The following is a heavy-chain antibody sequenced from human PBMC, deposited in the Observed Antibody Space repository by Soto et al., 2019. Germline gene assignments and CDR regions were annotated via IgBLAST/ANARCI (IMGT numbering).Heavy chain of an antibody. V-gene: IGHV6-1*01. J-gene: IGHJ6*02. CDR3: ERESYGSGSYDGMDV. CDR2: TYYRSKWYN. D-gene: IGHD3-10*01. Sequence: WVRQAPGQGLEWLGRTYYRSKWYNDYAVSVKSRITINPDTSKNQFSLQVNSVSPEDTAVYYCERESYGSGSYDGMDVWGQGTTVTVSS.